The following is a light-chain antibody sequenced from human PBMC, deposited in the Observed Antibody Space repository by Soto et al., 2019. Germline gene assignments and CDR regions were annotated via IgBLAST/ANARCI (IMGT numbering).Light chain of an antibody. CDR3: QQYGSSGT. CDR2: GAS. CDR1: KRVLYSSNNKNY. J-gene: IGKJ1*01. V-gene: IGKV4-1*01. Sequence: DIVMTPYPDSLAVSLGERATINCKSSKRVLYSSNNKNYLAWYQQKPGQAPRLLIYGASNRATGIPDRFSGSGSGTDFTLTISRLEPEDFAVYYCQQYGSSGTFGQGTKVDIK.